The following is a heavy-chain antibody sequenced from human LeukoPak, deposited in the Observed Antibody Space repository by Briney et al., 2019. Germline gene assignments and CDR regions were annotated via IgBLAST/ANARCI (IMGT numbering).Heavy chain of an antibody. CDR3: GRDLEQQIPLED. CDR1: GYTFTSYY. V-gene: IGHV1-2*02. CDR2: INPNSGVT. J-gene: IGHJ4*02. Sequence: ASVKVSCKASGYTFTSYYMHWVRQAPGQGLEWMGWINPNSGVTKYAEKFQGRVTMTRDTSISTVYMELRRLRSDDTAVYYCGRDLEQQIPLEDWGQGTLVTVSS. D-gene: IGHD1/OR15-1a*01.